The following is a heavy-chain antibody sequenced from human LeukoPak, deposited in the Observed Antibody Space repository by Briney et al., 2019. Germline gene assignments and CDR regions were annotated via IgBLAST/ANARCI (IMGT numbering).Heavy chain of an antibody. CDR3: TSGYSGSYYRDY. D-gene: IGHD1-26*01. CDR1: GFTFSGSA. V-gene: IGHV3-73*01. J-gene: IGHJ4*02. Sequence: GGSRKLSCAASGFTFSGSAMHWVRKASGKGLGWVGRIRSKANSYATAYAASVKGRFTISRDDSKNTAYLQMNSLKTEDTAVYYCTSGYSGSYYRDYWGQGTLVTVSS. CDR2: IRSKANSYAT.